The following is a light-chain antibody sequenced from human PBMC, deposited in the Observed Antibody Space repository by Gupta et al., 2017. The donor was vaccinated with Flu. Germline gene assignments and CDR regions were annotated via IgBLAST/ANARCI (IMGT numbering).Light chain of an antibody. V-gene: IGKV3-20*01. Sequence: GTLSLSPGERANLSCRASQSVSSSNLAWYQQKPGQAPRLLIFGASSRATGIPDRFSGSGSGTDFTLTISRLEPEVFAVYYCQQYSSSPLTFGGGTKVEIK. CDR2: GAS. CDR1: QSVSSSN. J-gene: IGKJ4*01. CDR3: QQYSSSPLT.